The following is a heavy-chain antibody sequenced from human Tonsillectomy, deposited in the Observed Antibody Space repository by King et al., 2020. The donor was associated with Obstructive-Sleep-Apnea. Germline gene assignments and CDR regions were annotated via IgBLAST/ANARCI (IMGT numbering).Heavy chain of an antibody. V-gene: IGHV3-48*04. Sequence: VQLVESGGGLVQPGGSLRLSCAASGFTFSGYNMNWVLQAPGKGLEVVSYIMSSSSTIYYADSWKGRFTISRDNAKNSLYLQMNSLRAEDTAVYYCARDLVPDAFDIWGQGTMVTVSS. CDR3: ARDLVPDAFDI. CDR1: GFTFSGYN. D-gene: IGHD6-13*01. J-gene: IGHJ3*02. CDR2: IMSSSSTI.